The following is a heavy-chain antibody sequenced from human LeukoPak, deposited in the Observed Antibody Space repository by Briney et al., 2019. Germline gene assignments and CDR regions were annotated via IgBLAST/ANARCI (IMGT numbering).Heavy chain of an antibody. Sequence: ASVKVSCKASGYTFTSYGISWVRQAPGQGLEWMGWVSAYNGNTNYAQKLQGRVTMTTDTSTSTAYMELRSLRSDDTAVYYCAREGLRYFDWLLSNIYYFDYWGQGTLVTVSS. CDR1: GYTFTSYG. V-gene: IGHV1-18*01. D-gene: IGHD3-9*01. J-gene: IGHJ4*02. CDR2: VSAYNGNT. CDR3: AREGLRYFDWLLSNIYYFDY.